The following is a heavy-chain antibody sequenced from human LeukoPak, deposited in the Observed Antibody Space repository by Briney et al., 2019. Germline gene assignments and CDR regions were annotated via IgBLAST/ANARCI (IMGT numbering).Heavy chain of an antibody. CDR3: ARDCYYYYGMDV. CDR1: GFTFSSYS. CDR2: IIGSGDLI. J-gene: IGHJ6*02. V-gene: IGHV3-48*04. Sequence: QPGGSLRLSCAASGFTFSSYSMNWVRQAPGKGLEWVSFIIGSGDLIYYADSVKGRFTISRDNAKNSLYLQMNSLRAEDTAVYYCARDCYYYYGMDVWGQGTTVTVSS.